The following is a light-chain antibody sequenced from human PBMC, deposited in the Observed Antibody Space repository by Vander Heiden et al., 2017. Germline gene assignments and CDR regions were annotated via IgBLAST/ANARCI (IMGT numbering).Light chain of an antibody. J-gene: IGKJ4*01. CDR2: LGS. Sequence: IVMTHSPLSLPVPPGGPASISSRSSQSLLHSNGYNYLDWYLQKPGQSPKLLIYLGSTRASGVPDRFSGSGSGTDFTLNISRVEAEDVAVYYCQQDFKTPWTFGEGTKVEIK. CDR1: QSLLHSNGYNY. CDR3: QQDFKTPWT. V-gene: IGKV2-28*01.